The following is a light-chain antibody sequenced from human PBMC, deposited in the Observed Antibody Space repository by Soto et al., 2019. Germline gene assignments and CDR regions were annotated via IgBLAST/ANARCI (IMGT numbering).Light chain of an antibody. V-gene: IGKV1-39*01. CDR1: QTISSY. CDR3: QQTYSTLYT. J-gene: IGKJ2*01. Sequence: DIQMTQSPSSLSPSVGDTVTITCRSSQTISSYLNWYQQKPGKAPKLLIYAASSLRSGVPSRFSGSGSGTDFTLAISSLQPEDFATYYCQQTYSTLYTFGQGTKLEIK. CDR2: AAS.